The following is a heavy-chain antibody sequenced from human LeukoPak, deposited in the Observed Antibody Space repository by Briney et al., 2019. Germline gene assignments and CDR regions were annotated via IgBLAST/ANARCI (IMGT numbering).Heavy chain of an antibody. D-gene: IGHD6-13*01. CDR1: GDSINSSLYY. CDR3: ATLSIAAAGPDY. J-gene: IGHJ4*02. V-gene: IGHV4-39*01. CDR2: VHYTGRP. Sequence: SETLSLTCTVSGDSINSSLYYWGWLRQPPGKGLEWIGTVHYTGRPFYNPSLKIRVAISVDKSKNQFSLKLSSVTAADTAVDYCATLSIAAAGPDYWGQGTLVTVSS.